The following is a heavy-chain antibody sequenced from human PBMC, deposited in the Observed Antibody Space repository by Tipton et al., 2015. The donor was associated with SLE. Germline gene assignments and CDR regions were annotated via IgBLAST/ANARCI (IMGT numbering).Heavy chain of an antibody. Sequence: LRLSCTVSGGSISSYYWSWIRQPPGKGLEWIGYIYYSGSTNYNPSLKSRVTISVDTSKNQFSLKLSSVTAADTAVYYCARYDGDYWGQGTLVTVSS. CDR1: GGSISSYY. CDR3: ARYDGDY. D-gene: IGHD2-8*01. J-gene: IGHJ4*02. V-gene: IGHV4-59*12. CDR2: IYYSGST.